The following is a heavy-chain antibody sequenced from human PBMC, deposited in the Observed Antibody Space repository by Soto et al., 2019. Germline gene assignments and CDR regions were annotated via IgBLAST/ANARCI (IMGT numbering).Heavy chain of an antibody. D-gene: IGHD2-2*01. CDR3: ARHGQYCSSTSCYEVPFDY. Sequence: GESLKISCKGSGYSFTSYWIGWVRQMPGKGLEWMGIIYPGDSDTRYSPSFQGQVTISADKSISTAYLQWSSLKASDTAIYYCARHGQYCSSTSCYEVPFDYWGQGTLVTVSS. J-gene: IGHJ4*02. CDR1: GYSFTSYW. CDR2: IYPGDSDT. V-gene: IGHV5-51*01.